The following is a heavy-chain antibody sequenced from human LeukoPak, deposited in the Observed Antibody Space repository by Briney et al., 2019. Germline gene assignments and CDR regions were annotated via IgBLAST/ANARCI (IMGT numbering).Heavy chain of an antibody. J-gene: IGHJ4*02. CDR3: AKGSWFDY. CDR1: GFTFDDYA. V-gene: IGHV3-9*01. CDR2: ISWNSGSI. Sequence: GRSLRLSCAASGFTFDDYAMHWVRQAPGKGLEWVSGISWNSGSIGYTDSVKGRFTISRDNAKNSLYLQMNSLRAEDTALYYCAKGSWFDYWGQGTLVTVSS.